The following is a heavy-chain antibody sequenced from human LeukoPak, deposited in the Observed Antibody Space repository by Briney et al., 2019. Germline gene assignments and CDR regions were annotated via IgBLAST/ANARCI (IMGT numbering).Heavy chain of an antibody. CDR1: GYSISSGYY. J-gene: IGHJ5*02. V-gene: IGHV4-38-2*01. CDR2: IYHRGST. Sequence: SETLSLTCAVSGYSISSGYYWGWIRQPPGMGLEWIGNIYHRGSTYYNPSLKSRVTISLDTSKNQFSLKLSSVTAADTAVYYCARGTSFWSGYTLFRWFDPWGQGTLVTVSS. D-gene: IGHD3-3*01. CDR3: ARGTSFWSGYTLFRWFDP.